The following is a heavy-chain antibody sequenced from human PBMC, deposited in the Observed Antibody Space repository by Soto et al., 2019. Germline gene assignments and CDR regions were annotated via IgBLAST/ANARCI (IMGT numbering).Heavy chain of an antibody. CDR2: IWYDGSNK. D-gene: IGHD2-2*01. V-gene: IGHV3-33*01. Sequence: PGGSLRLSCAASGFTFSSYGMHWVRQAPGKGLEWVAVIWYDGSNKYYADSVKGRFTISRDNSGNTLFLEMYSLRAEDTAVYYCARYIPGVRYYGMDFWGQGTTVTGSS. J-gene: IGHJ6*02. CDR3: ARYIPGVRYYGMDF. CDR1: GFTFSSYG.